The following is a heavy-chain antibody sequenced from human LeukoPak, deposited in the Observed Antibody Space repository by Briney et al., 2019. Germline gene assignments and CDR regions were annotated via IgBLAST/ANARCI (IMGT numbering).Heavy chain of an antibody. CDR2: INHSGST. J-gene: IGHJ3*02. V-gene: IGHV4-34*01. CDR3: ARDRYDNGAFDI. Sequence: SETLSLTCAVYGGSFSGYYWSWIRQPPGKGLEWIGEINHSGSTNYNPSLKSRVTISVDTSKNQFSLKLSSVTAADTAVYYCARDRYDNGAFDIWGQGTMVTVSS. D-gene: IGHD3-22*01. CDR1: GGSFSGYY.